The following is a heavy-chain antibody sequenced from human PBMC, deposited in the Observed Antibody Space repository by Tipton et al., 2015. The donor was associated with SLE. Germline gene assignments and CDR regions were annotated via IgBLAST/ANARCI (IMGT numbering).Heavy chain of an antibody. CDR3: ARGGIAAADYFDY. CDR2: INHSGST. CDR1: GGSFSGYY. V-gene: IGHV4-34*01. D-gene: IGHD6-13*01. J-gene: IGHJ4*02. Sequence: TLSLTCAVYGGSFSGYYWSWIRQPPGKGLEWIGEINHSGSTNYNPSLKSRVTISVDTSKNQFSLKLSSVTAADTAVYYCARGGIAAADYFDYWGQGTLVTVSS.